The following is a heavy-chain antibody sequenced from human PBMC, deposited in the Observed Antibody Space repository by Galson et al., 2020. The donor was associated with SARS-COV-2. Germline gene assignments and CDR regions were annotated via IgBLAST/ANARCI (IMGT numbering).Heavy chain of an antibody. Sequence: GGSLRLSCAASGFTFSNAWMSWVRQAPGKGLEWVGRIKSKTDGGTTDYAAPVKGRFTISRDDSKNTLYLQMNSLKTEDTAVYYCTTDPAMIVVVITGAFDIWGQGTMVTVSS. CDR1: GFTFSNAW. V-gene: IGHV3-15*01. CDR2: IKSKTDGGTT. CDR3: TTDPAMIVVVITGAFDI. D-gene: IGHD3-22*01. J-gene: IGHJ3*02.